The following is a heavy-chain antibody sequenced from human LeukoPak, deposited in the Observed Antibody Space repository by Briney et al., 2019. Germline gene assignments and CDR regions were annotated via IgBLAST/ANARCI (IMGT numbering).Heavy chain of an antibody. V-gene: IGHV4-59*01. J-gene: IGHJ6*03. CDR2: IYYSGST. D-gene: IGHD6-13*01. Sequence: PSETLSLTCTVSGGSISSYYWSWIRQPPGKGLEWIGYIYYSGSTNYNPSLKSRVTISVDTSKNQFSLKLSSVTAADTAVYYCARANPQGIAAAGNSRLDYYYYMDVWGKGTTVTVSS. CDR1: GGSISSYY. CDR3: ARANPQGIAAAGNSRLDYYYYMDV.